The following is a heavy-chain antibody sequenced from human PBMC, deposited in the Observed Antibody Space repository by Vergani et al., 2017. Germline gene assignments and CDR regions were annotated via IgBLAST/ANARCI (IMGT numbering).Heavy chain of an antibody. Sequence: QVQLQESGPGLVKPSETLSLTCTVSGGSISSYYWSWIRQPPGKGLEWIGYIYYCGSTNYNPSLKSRVTISVDTSKNQFSLKLSSVTAADTAVYYCATGKGYYYYGMDVWGQGTTVTVSS. CDR2: IYYCGST. CDR3: ATGKGYYYYGMDV. V-gene: IGHV4-59*01. J-gene: IGHJ6*02. CDR1: GGSISSYY.